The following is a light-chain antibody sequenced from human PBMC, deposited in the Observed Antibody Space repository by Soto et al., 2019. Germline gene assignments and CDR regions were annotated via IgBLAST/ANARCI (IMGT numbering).Light chain of an antibody. CDR1: SSDVGSYNL. CDR2: EVS. Sequence: QSALTQPASVSGSPGQSITIPCTGASSDVGSYNLVSWYQQHPGKAPKLMIYEVSRRPSRISNRFSGSKSGNTASLTISGLQAEDEADYYCCSYAGSPTFVIFGGGTKLTVL. V-gene: IGLV2-23*02. CDR3: CSYAGSPTFVI. J-gene: IGLJ2*01.